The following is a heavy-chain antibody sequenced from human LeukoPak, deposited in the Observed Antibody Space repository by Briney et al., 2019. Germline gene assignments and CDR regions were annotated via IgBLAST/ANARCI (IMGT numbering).Heavy chain of an antibody. D-gene: IGHD1-1*01. CDR3: ARGDGSTTTGYYYYYMDV. Sequence: ASVKVSCKASGYTFTDYYIHWVRQAPGQGPQWMGWINPNSGGTNSAQKLQARVTMTRDTSISTAYMEVSSLRSDDTAVYYCARGDGSTTTGYYYYYMDVWGKGTTVTVSS. CDR1: GYTFTDYY. J-gene: IGHJ6*03. V-gene: IGHV1-2*02. CDR2: INPNSGGT.